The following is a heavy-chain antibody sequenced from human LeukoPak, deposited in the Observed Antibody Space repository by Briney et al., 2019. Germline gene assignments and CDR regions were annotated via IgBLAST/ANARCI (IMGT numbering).Heavy chain of an antibody. J-gene: IGHJ6*03. V-gene: IGHV1-2*02. D-gene: IGHD6-6*01. CDR3: ARQSVYHPYYYMDV. Sequence: ASVKVSCKTSGYTFTDFYMHWVRQAPGQGLEWMGWVNLNSGGTNFAQKFQGRVSMTGDTSISTAYMQLSRLRFDDTAVYYCARQSVYHPYYYMDVWGKGTTVTVSS. CDR2: VNLNSGGT. CDR1: GYTFTDFY.